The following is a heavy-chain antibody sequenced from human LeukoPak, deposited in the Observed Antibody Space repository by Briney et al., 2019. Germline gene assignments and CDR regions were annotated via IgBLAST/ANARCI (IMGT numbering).Heavy chain of an antibody. J-gene: IGHJ5*02. D-gene: IGHD4-23*01. CDR3: ARDNSVEDTAWWFDP. V-gene: IGHV1-18*01. CDR1: GYTFANYG. Sequence: ASVKVSCKASGYTFANYGIIWVRQAPGQGLEWMGWISAYNGYTNYAQNLQGRVTMTTDTSTSTAYMELRSLISDDTAVYFCARDNSVEDTAWWFDPWGQGTLVTVSS. CDR2: ISAYNGYT.